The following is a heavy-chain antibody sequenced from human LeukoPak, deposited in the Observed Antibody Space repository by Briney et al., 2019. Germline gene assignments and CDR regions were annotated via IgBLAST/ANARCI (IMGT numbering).Heavy chain of an antibody. D-gene: IGHD3-3*01. CDR2: IYYSGST. V-gene: IGHV4-61*01. Sequence: PSETLSLTCTVSGGSISSSSYYWRWLRQPPGKGLEWIGYIYYSGSTNYNPSLKSRVTISVDTSKNQFSLKLSSVTAADTAVYYCARAVRRGRFLEDRRWFDPWGQGTLVTVSS. J-gene: IGHJ5*02. CDR3: ARAVRRGRFLEDRRWFDP. CDR1: GGSISSSSYY.